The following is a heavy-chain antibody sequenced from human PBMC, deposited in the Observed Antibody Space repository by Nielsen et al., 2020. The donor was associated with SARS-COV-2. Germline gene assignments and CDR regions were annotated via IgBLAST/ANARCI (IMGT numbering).Heavy chain of an antibody. CDR2: IYYSGST. CDR3: AKDSDGSGSYLPDY. CDR1: GGSISSYY. J-gene: IGHJ4*02. D-gene: IGHD3-10*01. V-gene: IGHV4-59*12. Sequence: SETLSLTCTVPGGSISSYYWSWIRQPPGKGLEWIGYIYYSGSTNYNPSLKSRVTISVDTSKNQFSLKLGSVTAADTAVYYCAKDSDGSGSYLPDYWGQGTLVTVSS.